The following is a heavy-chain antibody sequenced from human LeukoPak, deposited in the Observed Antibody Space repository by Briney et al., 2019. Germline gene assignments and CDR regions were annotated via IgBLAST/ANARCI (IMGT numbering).Heavy chain of an antibody. J-gene: IGHJ3*02. CDR3: ARGRRPDAFDS. Sequence: GGSLRLSCAASGFTFSSYDMYWVRRASGKGLEWVSYISSGGSTTHYGDSVKGRFTISRDNAKNSLYLQMNSLRAEDTAVYYCARGRRPDAFDSWGQGTRVTVSS. V-gene: IGHV3-48*03. CDR2: ISSGGSTT. CDR1: GFTFSSYD.